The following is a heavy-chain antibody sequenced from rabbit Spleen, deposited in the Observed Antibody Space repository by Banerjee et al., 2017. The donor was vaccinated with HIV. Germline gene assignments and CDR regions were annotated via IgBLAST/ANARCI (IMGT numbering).Heavy chain of an antibody. Sequence: QEQLMESGGGLVQPGGSLKLSCKASGFDFSNYGVSWVRQAPAKGLEWIGYIDLVFGSTYYANWVNGRFTISSHNAQNTLYLQLNSLTVADTATYFCVRGASSTGYYSLWGPGTLVTVS. CDR2: IDLVFGST. J-gene: IGHJ4*01. CDR3: VRGASSTGYYSL. D-gene: IGHD1-1*01. V-gene: IGHV1S47*01. CDR1: GFDFSNYG.